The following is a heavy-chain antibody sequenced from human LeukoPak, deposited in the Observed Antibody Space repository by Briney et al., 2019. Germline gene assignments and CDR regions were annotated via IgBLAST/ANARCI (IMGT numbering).Heavy chain of an antibody. J-gene: IGHJ6*02. CDR1: GFTFSSYG. D-gene: IGHD5-12*01. CDR2: ISNDGSNR. V-gene: IGHV3-30*03. CDR3: ARDSGEYSGYDYVRPYYDYYYYGMDV. Sequence: GGSLRLSCAASGFTFSSYGMHWVRQAPGKGLEWVAVISNDGSNRYYVDSVEGRFTISRDNSKNTLYLQMSSLRAEDAAVYYCARDSGEYSGYDYVRPYYDYYYYGMDVWGQGTTVTVSS.